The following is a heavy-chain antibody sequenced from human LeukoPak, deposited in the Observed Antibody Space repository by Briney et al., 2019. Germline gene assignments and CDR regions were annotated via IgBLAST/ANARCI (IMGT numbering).Heavy chain of an antibody. CDR1: GGSISNSSPYY. CDR2: IYYSGSI. J-gene: IGHJ4*02. V-gene: IGHV4-61*05. D-gene: IGHD7-27*01. CDR3: ACGNWGLFDY. Sequence: SETLSLTCTVSGGSISNSSPYYWAGIRQPPGKGLEWIGYIYYSGSIDYNPSLKSRVIMSVDTSKKQFSLNLSSVTAADTAVYYCACGNWGLFDYWGQGTLVTVSS.